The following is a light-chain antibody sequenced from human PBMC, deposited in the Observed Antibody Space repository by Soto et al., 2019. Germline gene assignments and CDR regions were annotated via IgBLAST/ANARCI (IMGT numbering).Light chain of an antibody. CDR1: QGSTNY. J-gene: IGKJ5*01. CDR3: QQLYPCPRT. V-gene: IGKV1-9*01. CDR2: GAS. Sequence: DIQWTQSPSFLSASVGHRVTITCRASQGSTNYLAWYQQKPWQAPTLLIYGASTLQSGVPSRFSGSGSGKEFTLTLSSLQREDFATYYCQQLYPCPRTFGQGTRLQIK.